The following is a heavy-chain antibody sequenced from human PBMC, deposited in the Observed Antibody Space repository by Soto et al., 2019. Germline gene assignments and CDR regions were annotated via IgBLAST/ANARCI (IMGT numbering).Heavy chain of an antibody. J-gene: IGHJ6*02. CDR1: GGTFSSYA. Sequence: GASVKVSCKASGGTFSSYAISWVRQAPGQGLEWMGGIIPIFGTANYAQKFQGRVTITADESTSTAYMELSSLRSEDTAVYYCAREIPGYGSGPSMYGMDVWGQGTTVPVSS. CDR2: IIPIFGTA. D-gene: IGHD3-10*01. CDR3: AREIPGYGSGPSMYGMDV. V-gene: IGHV1-69*13.